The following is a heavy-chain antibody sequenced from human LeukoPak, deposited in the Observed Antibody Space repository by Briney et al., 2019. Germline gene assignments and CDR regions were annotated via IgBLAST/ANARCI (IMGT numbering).Heavy chain of an antibody. D-gene: IGHD5/OR15-5a*01. Sequence: PGGSLRFSCVASGFSFSDYTMNWVRQAPGKGLELVSSISRTGNYIYYADSPKGRFTISRDNAKNSLYLQMNSLRAEDTAVYYCARDVLDDYYYGMDVWGQGTTVTVSS. CDR3: ARDVLDDYYYGMDV. CDR1: GFSFSDYT. J-gene: IGHJ6*02. CDR2: ISRTGNYI. V-gene: IGHV3-21*01.